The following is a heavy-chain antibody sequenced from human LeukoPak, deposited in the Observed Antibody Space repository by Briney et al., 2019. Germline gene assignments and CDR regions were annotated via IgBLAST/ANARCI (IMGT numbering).Heavy chain of an antibody. J-gene: IGHJ4*02. V-gene: IGHV3-23*01. Sequence: AGGSLRLSCAASGSTFTSSSMSWVRQAPGRGLEWVSAISGSGGSTYYADSVKDRFTISRDNSKDTLYLQMNSLRAEDTAVYYCAKGPTTVTTYFDYWGQGTLVTVSS. CDR3: AKGPTTVTTYFDY. D-gene: IGHD4-17*01. CDR2: ISGSGGST. CDR1: GSTFTSSS.